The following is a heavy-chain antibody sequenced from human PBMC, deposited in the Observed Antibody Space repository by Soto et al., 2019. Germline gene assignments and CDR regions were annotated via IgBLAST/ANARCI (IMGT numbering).Heavy chain of an antibody. CDR2: ISAYNGNT. CDR1: GYTFTSYG. CDR3: ARFGVVRGVINYYGMDV. D-gene: IGHD3-10*01. V-gene: IGHV1-18*04. Sequence: ASVKVSCKASGYTFTSYGISWVRQAPGQGLEWMGWISAYNGNTNYAQKLQGRVTMTTDTSTSTAYMELRSLRSDDTAVYYCARFGVVRGVINYYGMDVWGPGTTVTVYS. J-gene: IGHJ6*02.